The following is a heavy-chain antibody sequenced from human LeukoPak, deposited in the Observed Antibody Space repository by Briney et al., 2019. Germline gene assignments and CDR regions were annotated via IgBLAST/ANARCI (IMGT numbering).Heavy chain of an antibody. Sequence: ASVKVSCKASGGTFSTFVISGVRQAHGQGLEWMGGIIPMSGTVNNTQKFQGRVTITADKSTGTAYMELSSLRSDDTAVYYCARETGYAYGRAPLDYWGQGTLVTVSS. D-gene: IGHD5-18*01. CDR3: ARETGYAYGRAPLDY. V-gene: IGHV1-69*06. CDR1: GGTFSTFV. CDR2: IIPMSGTV. J-gene: IGHJ4*02.